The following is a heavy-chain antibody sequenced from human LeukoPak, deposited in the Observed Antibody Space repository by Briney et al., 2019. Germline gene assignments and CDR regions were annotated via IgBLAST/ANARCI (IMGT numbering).Heavy chain of an antibody. CDR2: FDPEDGET. CDR1: GYTLTELS. Sequence: ASVKVSCKVSGYTLTELSMHWVRQAPGKGLEWMGGFDPEDGETIYAQKFQGRVTMTGDTSTDTAYMELSSLRSEDTAVYYCATAEDYLVAFDIWGQGTMVTVSS. D-gene: IGHD4-11*01. V-gene: IGHV1-24*01. CDR3: ATAEDYLVAFDI. J-gene: IGHJ3*02.